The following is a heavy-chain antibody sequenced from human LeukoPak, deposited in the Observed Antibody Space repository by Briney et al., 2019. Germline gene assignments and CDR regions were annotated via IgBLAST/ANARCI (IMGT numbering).Heavy chain of an antibody. D-gene: IGHD3-10*01. CDR3: AGGDCYGSCSAYKHFDY. CDR2: NNSGNSDV. V-gene: IGHV5-51*01. J-gene: IGHJ4*02. Sequence: GESLQIPCKGAGDIFTNYWIGWLRQMPGEGREGMGINNSGNSDVRYSPSFEGQVTISVDRSISTAYLQLSSLKASDSAMDYCAGGDCYGSCSAYKHFDYWGQGTLVTVSS. CDR1: GDIFTNYW.